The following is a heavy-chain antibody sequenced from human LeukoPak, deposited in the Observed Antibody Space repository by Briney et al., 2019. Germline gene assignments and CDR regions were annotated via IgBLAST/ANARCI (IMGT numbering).Heavy chain of an antibody. Sequence: GASVKVSCKASGYTFTSYAMHWVRQAPGQRLEWMGWINAGNGNTKYSQEFQGRVTITRDTSASTAYMELSSLRSEDMAVYYCARDLAPQCSGGSCYPAPTWFDPWGQGTLVTVSS. J-gene: IGHJ5*02. V-gene: IGHV1-3*03. CDR1: GYTFTSYA. CDR3: ARDLAPQCSGGSCYPAPTWFDP. CDR2: INAGNGNT. D-gene: IGHD2-15*01.